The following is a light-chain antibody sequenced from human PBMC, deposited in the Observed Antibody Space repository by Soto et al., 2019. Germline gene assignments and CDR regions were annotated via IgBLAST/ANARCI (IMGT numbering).Light chain of an antibody. V-gene: IGKV1-39*01. CDR2: GAS. CDR1: QTINNY. CDR3: QQVHDFPHT. J-gene: IGKJ2*01. Sequence: DIQMTQSPSSLSASVGDRVTITCRTSQTINNYLNWYRQKPGKVPEVLIYGASSLQRGVSSRFTGSASRTYFTLTISSLQPEDFATYYCQQVHDFPHTFGQGTKVEV.